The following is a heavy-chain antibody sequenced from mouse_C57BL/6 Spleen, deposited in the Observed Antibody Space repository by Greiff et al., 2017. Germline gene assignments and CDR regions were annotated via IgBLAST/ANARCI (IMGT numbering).Heavy chain of an antibody. J-gene: IGHJ4*01. D-gene: IGHD1-1*01. Sequence: QVQLQQPGAELVKPGASVKLSCKASGYTFTSYWMHWVKQRPGQGLEWIGMIQPNSGSTNYNEKFKSKATLTVDKSSSTAYMQLSSLTSEDSAVYYCARNRATVVDYYAMDYWGQGTSVTVSS. CDR2: IQPNSGST. CDR1: GYTFTSYW. CDR3: ARNRATVVDYYAMDY. V-gene: IGHV1-64*01.